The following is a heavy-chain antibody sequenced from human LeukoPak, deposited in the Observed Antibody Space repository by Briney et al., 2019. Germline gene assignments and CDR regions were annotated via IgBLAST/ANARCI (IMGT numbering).Heavy chain of an antibody. V-gene: IGHV1-69*01. CDR1: GGTFSSYA. D-gene: IGHD3/OR15-3a*01. CDR2: IIPIFGTA. CDR3: ARGLDYYYYMDV. J-gene: IGHJ6*03. Sequence: ASVKVSCKASGGTFSSYAISWVRQAPGQGLGWMGGIIPIFGTANYAQKFQGRVTITADESTSTAYMELSSLRSEDTAVYYCARGLDYYYYMDVWGKGTTVTVSS.